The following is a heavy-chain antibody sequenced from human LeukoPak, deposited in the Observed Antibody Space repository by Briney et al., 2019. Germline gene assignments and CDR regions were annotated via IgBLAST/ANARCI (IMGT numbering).Heavy chain of an antibody. J-gene: IGHJ4*02. CDR3: AREDILTGFDY. V-gene: IGHV3-53*01. CDR1: GSTVSSNY. Sequence: GGSWRLSGAASGSTVSSNYMSWARQAPGKGLEWVSVMYRGGITYNADPGKGRFTIPRDNPKTTLYFQMKSLRAEDTAVYNGAREDILTGFDYWGQGTLVTVSS. CDR2: MYRGGIT. D-gene: IGHD3-9*01.